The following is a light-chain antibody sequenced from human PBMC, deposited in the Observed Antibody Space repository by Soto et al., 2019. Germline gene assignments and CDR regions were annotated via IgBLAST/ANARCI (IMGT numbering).Light chain of an antibody. CDR2: AAS. CDR3: LQHNNYPRT. Sequence: DIQMTQSPSSLSASVGDRVTITCRASQGIRNDLNWYQQKPGKAPKRLIYAASRLQSGVPSRFSGSGSGTEFTLTISSLQPEDFATYYCLQHNNYPRTFGQGTKVEIK. V-gene: IGKV1-17*01. J-gene: IGKJ1*01. CDR1: QGIRND.